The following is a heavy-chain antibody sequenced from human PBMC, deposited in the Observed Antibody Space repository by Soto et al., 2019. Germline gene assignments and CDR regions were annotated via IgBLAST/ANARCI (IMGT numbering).Heavy chain of an antibody. J-gene: IGHJ6*02. CDR2: IYYSGST. V-gene: IGHV4-39*01. Sequence: SETLSLTCTVSGGSISSSSYYWGWIRQPPGKGLEWIGSIYYSGSTYYNPSLKSRVTISVDTSKNQFSLKLSSVTAADTAVYYCAGRGRYFDWLKGGRRFGMDVWGQGTTVTVSS. CDR3: AGRGRYFDWLKGGRRFGMDV. D-gene: IGHD3-9*01. CDR1: GGSISSSSYY.